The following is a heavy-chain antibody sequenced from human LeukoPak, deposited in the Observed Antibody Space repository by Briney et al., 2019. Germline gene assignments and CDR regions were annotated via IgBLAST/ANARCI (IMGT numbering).Heavy chain of an antibody. CDR3: ARGESSSYYFDY. J-gene: IGHJ4*02. CDR1: GGSISSYY. D-gene: IGHD6-6*01. V-gene: IGHV4-59*13. CDR2: IYYSGST. Sequence: SETLSLTCTVSGGSISSYYWSWIRQPPGKGLEWIGYIYYSGSTNYNPSLKSRVTISVDTSKNQFSLKLSSVTTADTAVYYCARGESSSYYFDYWGQGTLVTVSS.